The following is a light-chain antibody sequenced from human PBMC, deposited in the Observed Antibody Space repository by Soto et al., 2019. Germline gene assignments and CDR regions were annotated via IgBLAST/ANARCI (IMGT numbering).Light chain of an antibody. Sequence: QSVLTQPPSASGTPGQRVTISCSGSSSNIGGNTVNWYQQLPGTAPKLLIFGNDQRPSVVPDRFSGSKSGTSASLAISGLLSEDEADYFCVAWDDNLKGPALGGGTKLTVL. CDR2: GND. CDR1: SSNIGGNT. J-gene: IGLJ2*01. V-gene: IGLV1-44*01. CDR3: VAWDDNLKGPA.